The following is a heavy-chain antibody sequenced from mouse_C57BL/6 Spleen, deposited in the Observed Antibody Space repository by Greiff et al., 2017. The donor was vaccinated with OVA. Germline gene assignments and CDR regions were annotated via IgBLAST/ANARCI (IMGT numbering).Heavy chain of an antibody. D-gene: IGHD1-1*01. CDR1: GYAFSSSW. CDR3: ARRPHYYGSSSLDY. CDR2: IYPGDGDT. J-gene: IGHJ2*01. Sequence: SGPELVKPGASVKISCKASGYAFSSSWMNWVKQRPGKGLEWIGRIYPGDGDTNYNGKFKGKATLTADKSSSTAYMQLSSLTSEDSAVYFCARRPHYYGSSSLDYWGQGTTLTVSS. V-gene: IGHV1-82*01.